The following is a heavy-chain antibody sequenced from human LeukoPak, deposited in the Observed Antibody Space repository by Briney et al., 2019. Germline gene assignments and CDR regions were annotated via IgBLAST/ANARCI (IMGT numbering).Heavy chain of an antibody. CDR3: ARDYYYDSSGYPSYFDY. V-gene: IGHV3-30-3*01. J-gene: IGHJ4*02. Sequence: PGGSLRLSCAASGFTFSSYAMHWVRQAPGKGLEWVAVISYGGSNKYYADSVKGRFTISRDNSKNTLYLQMNSLRAEDTAVYYCARDYYYDSSGYPSYFDYWGQGTLVTVSS. D-gene: IGHD3-22*01. CDR1: GFTFSSYA. CDR2: ISYGGSNK.